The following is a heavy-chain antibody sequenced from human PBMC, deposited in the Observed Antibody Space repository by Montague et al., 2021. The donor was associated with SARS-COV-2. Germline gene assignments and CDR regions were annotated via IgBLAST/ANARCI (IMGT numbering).Heavy chain of an antibody. Sequence: SETLSLTCTVSGGSISTYYWSWIRQPPGKGLEWIGYIYYSGSTNYNPSLRSRVTISVDTSKNQFSLNLSSVTAADTAVYYCARHGPFVVVTAIHDTFDIWGQGTMVTVSS. CDR2: IYYSGST. V-gene: IGHV4-59*08. J-gene: IGHJ3*02. D-gene: IGHD2-21*02. CDR3: ARHGPFVVVTAIHDTFDI. CDR1: GGSISTYY.